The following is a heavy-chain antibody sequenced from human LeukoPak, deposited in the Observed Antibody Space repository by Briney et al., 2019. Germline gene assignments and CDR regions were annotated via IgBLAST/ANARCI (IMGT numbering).Heavy chain of an antibody. CDR1: GYTFSSYA. V-gene: IGHV1-46*01. CDR2: INPSGGST. CDR3: ASSWSIAVAGTENPHQIDY. Sequence: GASVKVSCKASGYTFSSYAISWVRQAPGQGLEWMGIINPSGGSTSYAQKFQGRVTMTRDTSTSTVYMELSSLRSEDTAVYYCASSWSIAVAGTENPHQIDYWGQGTLVTVSS. J-gene: IGHJ4*02. D-gene: IGHD6-19*01.